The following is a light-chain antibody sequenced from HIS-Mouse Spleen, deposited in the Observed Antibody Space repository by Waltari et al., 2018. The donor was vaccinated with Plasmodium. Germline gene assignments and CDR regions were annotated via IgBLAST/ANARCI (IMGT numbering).Light chain of an antibody. J-gene: IGKJ5*01. V-gene: IGKV3-20*01. CDR1: QSLSSSY. CDR3: QQYGSSPIT. CDR2: GAS. Sequence: DIVLTQSPGTLSLSPGARAALTCSASQSLSSSYLVWYQQKPGQAPRLLILGASSRATGIPDRFSGSGSGTDFTLTISRLEPEDFAVYYCQQYGSSPITFGQGTRLEIK.